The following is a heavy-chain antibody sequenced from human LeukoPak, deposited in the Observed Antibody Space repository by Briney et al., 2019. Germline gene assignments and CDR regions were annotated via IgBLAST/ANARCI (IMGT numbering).Heavy chain of an antibody. V-gene: IGHV4-30-4*08. J-gene: IGHJ2*01. CDR2: IYYSGST. Sequence: SQTLSLTCTVSGGSISSGDYYWGWIRQPPGKGLEWIGYIYYSGSTYYNPSLKSRVTISVDTSKNQFSLKLSSVTAADTAVYYCARVPANFQNDFWSGYYKGSYWYFDLWGRGTLVTVSS. CDR1: GGSISSGDYY. D-gene: IGHD3-3*01. CDR3: ARVPANFQNDFWSGYYKGSYWYFDL.